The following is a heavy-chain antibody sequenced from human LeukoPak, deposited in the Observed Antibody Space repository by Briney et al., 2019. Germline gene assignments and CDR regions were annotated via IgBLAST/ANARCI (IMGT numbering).Heavy chain of an antibody. Sequence: SETLSLTCTVSGGSISSSSYYWGWIRQPPGKGLEWIGSIYYSGSTYYNPSLKSRVTISVDTSKNQFSLKLSSVTAADTAVYYCASSVAAAGIHAFDIWGQGTMVTVSS. J-gene: IGHJ3*02. CDR3: ASSVAAAGIHAFDI. V-gene: IGHV4-39*01. CDR1: GGSISSSSYY. D-gene: IGHD6-13*01. CDR2: IYYSGST.